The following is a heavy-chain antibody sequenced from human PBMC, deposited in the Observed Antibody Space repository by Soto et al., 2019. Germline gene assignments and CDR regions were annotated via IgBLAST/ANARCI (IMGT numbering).Heavy chain of an antibody. D-gene: IGHD2-8*01. CDR2: ISGNSGKT. CDR1: GFTFSSYA. Sequence: HPGGSLRLSCTASGFTFSSYAMSWVRQAPGKELEWVSTISGNSGKTNYAESVKGRFSISRDNSKNTVHLQLDSLRAEDTAVYFCAKLCFVLMELYYFHLWGHGTLVTVSS. J-gene: IGHJ4*01. CDR3: AKLCFVLMELYYFHL. V-gene: IGHV3-23*01.